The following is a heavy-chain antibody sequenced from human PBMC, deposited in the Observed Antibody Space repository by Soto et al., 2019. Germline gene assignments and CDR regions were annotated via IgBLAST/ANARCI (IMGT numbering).Heavy chain of an antibody. CDR2: ISGSGGST. D-gene: IGHD3-22*01. Sequence: GGSLRLSCAASGFTFSSYAMSWVRQAPGKGLEWVSAISGSGGSTYYADSVKGRFTISRDNSKNTLYLQMNSLSTEDTAVYYCASLSGPYDSSGYYDLFDYWGQGTLVTVSS. J-gene: IGHJ4*02. CDR3: ASLSGPYDSSGYYDLFDY. CDR1: GFTFSSYA. V-gene: IGHV3-23*01.